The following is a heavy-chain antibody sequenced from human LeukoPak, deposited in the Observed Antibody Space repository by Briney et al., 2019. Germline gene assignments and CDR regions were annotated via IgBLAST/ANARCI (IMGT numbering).Heavy chain of an antibody. V-gene: IGHV4-59*08. CDR3: ARAGQGYCTSASCYLSLDY. CDR2: IYYSGST. CDR1: GGSISSYY. D-gene: IGHD2-2*01. J-gene: IGHJ4*02. Sequence: PSETLSLTCTVSGGSISSYYWSWIRQPPGKGLEWIGYIYYSGSTNYNPSLKSRVTISVDTSKNQFSLKLSSVTAADTAVYYCARAGQGYCTSASCYLSLDYWGQGTLVTVSS.